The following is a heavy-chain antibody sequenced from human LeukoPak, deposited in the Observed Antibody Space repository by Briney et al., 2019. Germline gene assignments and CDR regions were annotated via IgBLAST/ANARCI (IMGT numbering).Heavy chain of an antibody. CDR1: GFTFSNYA. V-gene: IGHV3-64D*06. CDR2: ISTNGGST. CDR3: ARGSNYYGSGSLGY. J-gene: IGHJ4*02. D-gene: IGHD3-10*01. Sequence: PGGSLRLSCSASGFTFSNYAMNWVRQAPGKGLEYVSAISTNGGSTYYADSVKGRFTISRDNSKNTLYLQMSSLRAEDTAVYYCARGSNYYGSGSLGYWGQGTLVTVSS.